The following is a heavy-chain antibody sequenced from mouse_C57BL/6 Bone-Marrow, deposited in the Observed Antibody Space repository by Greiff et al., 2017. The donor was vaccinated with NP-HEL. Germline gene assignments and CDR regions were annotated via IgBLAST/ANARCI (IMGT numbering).Heavy chain of an antibody. J-gene: IGHJ1*03. CDR1: GFTFSSYA. CDR3: ARDPLRYVLWYFDV. CDR2: ISDGGSYT. V-gene: IGHV5-4*01. D-gene: IGHD1-1*01. Sequence: DVHLVESGGGLVKPGGSLKLSCAASGFTFSSYAMSWVRQTPEKRLEWVATISDGGSYTYYPDNVKGRFTISRDNAKNNLYLQMSHLKSEDTAMYYCARDPLRYVLWYFDVWGTGTTVTVSS.